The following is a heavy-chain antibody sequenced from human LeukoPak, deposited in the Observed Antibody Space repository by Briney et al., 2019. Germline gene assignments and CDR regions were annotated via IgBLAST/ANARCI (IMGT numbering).Heavy chain of an antibody. D-gene: IGHD2-8*01. J-gene: IGHJ6*04. CDR1: AGSFSSYA. Sequence: ASVKVSCKASAGSFSSYAISWVRQAPGQGLEWMGGIIPIFGTANYAQKFQGRVTITADESTSTAYMELSSLRSEDTAVYYCARTSLVTVYAIARVDVWGKGTTVTVSS. V-gene: IGHV1-69*13. CDR2: IIPIFGTA. CDR3: ARTSLVTVYAIARVDV.